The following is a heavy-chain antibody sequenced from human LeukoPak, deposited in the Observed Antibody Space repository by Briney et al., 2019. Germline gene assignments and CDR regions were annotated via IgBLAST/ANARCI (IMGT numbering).Heavy chain of an antibody. J-gene: IGHJ4*02. CDR1: GFSFSGYS. Sequence: TGGSLRLSCAASGFSFSGYSMSWVRQAPGKGLEWVSAIGSSFTHIYYADSVKGRFIISRDSTKNSLYLQMNSLRAEDTAVYYCASDDQGQFDYWGQGTLVTVSS. CDR2: IGSSFTHI. CDR3: ASDDQGQFDY. V-gene: IGHV3-21*04.